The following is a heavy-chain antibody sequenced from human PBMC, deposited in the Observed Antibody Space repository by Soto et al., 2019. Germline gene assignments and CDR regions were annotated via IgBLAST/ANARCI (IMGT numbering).Heavy chain of an antibody. CDR1: GYTFTSYD. D-gene: IGHD1-7*01. J-gene: IGHJ5*02. CDR3: ARAYNWNWYWFDP. V-gene: IGHV1-8*01. Sequence: ASVKVSCKASGYTFTSYDINWVRQATGQGLEWMGWMNPNSGNTGYAQKFQGRVTMTRNTSISTAYMELSSLRSEDTAVYYCARAYNWNWYWFDPWGQGTLVTVSS. CDR2: MNPNSGNT.